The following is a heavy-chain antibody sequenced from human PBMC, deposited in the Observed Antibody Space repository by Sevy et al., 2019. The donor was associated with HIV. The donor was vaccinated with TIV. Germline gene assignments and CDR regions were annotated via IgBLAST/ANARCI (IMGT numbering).Heavy chain of an antibody. CDR3: ARGAPYYYYGMDV. V-gene: IGHV4-59*01. J-gene: IGHJ6*02. CDR2: IYYSGRT. Sequence: SETLSLTCTVSGDSISGYYWSWIRQPPGKGLEWIGHIYYSGRTNYNPSLKSRVTISEDTSKNQLSLKLSSVTAADTAVYYCARGAPYYYYGMDVWGQGTTVTVSS. CDR1: GDSISGYY.